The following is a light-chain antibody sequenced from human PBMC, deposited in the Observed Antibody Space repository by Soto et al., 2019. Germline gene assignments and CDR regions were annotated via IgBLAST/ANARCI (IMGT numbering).Light chain of an antibody. CDR2: DAS. J-gene: IGKJ1*01. V-gene: IGKV1-5*01. CDR1: QSISAW. CDR3: QQYNSYPWT. Sequence: DIRMTQSPSTLSASVGDRVTITCRASQSISAWLAWYQQKPGKAPNLLIYDASSLKSGVPSKFSGSGSGTEFTLTISRLQPDDFATYYCQQYNSYPWTFGQGTKV.